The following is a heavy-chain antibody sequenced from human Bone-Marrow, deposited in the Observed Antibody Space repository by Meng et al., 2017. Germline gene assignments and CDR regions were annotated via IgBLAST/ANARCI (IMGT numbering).Heavy chain of an antibody. CDR1: GGSVSSGSYY. Sequence: GSLRLSCTVSGGSVSSGSYYWSWIRQPPGKGLEWIGYIYYSGSTNYNPSLKSRVTISAETSKNQFSLKLSSVTAADTAVYFCARDDDENYSGGSGYSFGAFDIWGQGTMVTVSS. V-gene: IGHV4-61*01. D-gene: IGHD2-15*01. CDR2: IYYSGST. CDR3: ARDDDENYSGGSGYSFGAFDI. J-gene: IGHJ3*02.